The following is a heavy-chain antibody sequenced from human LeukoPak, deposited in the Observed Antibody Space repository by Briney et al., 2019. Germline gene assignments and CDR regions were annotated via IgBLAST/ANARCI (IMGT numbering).Heavy chain of an antibody. Sequence: VGPLRLSCAASGFTFSSYTMHWAPQAPGKRLEWVAVIWYDGSNKYYADSVKGRFTISRENSKNTLYLQMNSLRAEDTAVYYCAKDQEYYYMDVWGKGTTVTVSS. CDR1: GFTFSSYT. D-gene: IGHD3-16*01. V-gene: IGHV3-33*06. CDR2: IWYDGSNK. J-gene: IGHJ6*03. CDR3: AKDQEYYYMDV.